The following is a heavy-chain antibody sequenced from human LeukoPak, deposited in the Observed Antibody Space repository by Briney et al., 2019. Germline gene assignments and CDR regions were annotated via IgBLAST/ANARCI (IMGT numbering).Heavy chain of an antibody. Sequence: GGSLRLSCAASGFTFSSYWMHWVRQPPGKGLVWVSRINSYGSSTNYADSVKGRFTISRDNAKNSLYLQMNSLRAEDTAVYYCARDRDYGDTGAFDIWGQGTMVTVSS. CDR3: ARDRDYGDTGAFDI. CDR1: GFTFSSYW. D-gene: IGHD4-17*01. CDR2: INSYGSST. J-gene: IGHJ3*02. V-gene: IGHV3-74*01.